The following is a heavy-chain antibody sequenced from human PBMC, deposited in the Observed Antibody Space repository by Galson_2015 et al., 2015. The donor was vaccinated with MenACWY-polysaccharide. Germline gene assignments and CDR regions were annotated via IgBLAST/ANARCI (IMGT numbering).Heavy chain of an antibody. CDR1: GLTVSDNY. CDR2: IYSGGST. V-gene: IGHV3-53*01. J-gene: IGHJ4*02. D-gene: IGHD2-2*01. CDR3: ASAGSDCTSTSCYRPFDY. Sequence: SLRLSCAASGLTVSDNYMSWVRRAPGKGLKWVSVIYSGGSTYYADSVKGRFTISRDNSKNTVYLQVNSLRAEDTAVYYCASAGSDCTSTSCYRPFDYWGQGTLVTVSS.